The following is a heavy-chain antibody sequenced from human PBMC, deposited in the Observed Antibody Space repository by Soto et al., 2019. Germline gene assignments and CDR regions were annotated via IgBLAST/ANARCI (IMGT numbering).Heavy chain of an antibody. J-gene: IGHJ3*01. D-gene: IGHD6-19*01. CDR1: GFTFSNYA. CDR3: ARDISSVVGTRGDAFDF. CDR2: VSYDGRKQ. V-gene: IGHV3-30*04. Sequence: QVQLMESGGGVVLPGKSLRLTCTASGFTFSNYAVHWVRQAPGKRPEWVAGVSYDGRKQHYADSLKGRVTISRDNSKKTIYLQINSLRPDDTALFYCARDISSVVGTRGDAFDFWGQGTMVTVSS.